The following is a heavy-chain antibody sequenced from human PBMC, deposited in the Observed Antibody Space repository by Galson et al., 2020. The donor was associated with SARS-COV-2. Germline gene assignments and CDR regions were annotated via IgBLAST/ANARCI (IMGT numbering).Heavy chain of an antibody. J-gene: IGHJ6*03. CDR1: GYTFTSYY. CDR3: ARDTVVVVAATLFLMDV. V-gene: IGHV1-46*01. CDR2: INPSGGST. Sequence: ASAMDTCNASGYTFTSYYMQWVRQAPGAGLEWMGIINPSGGSTSYAPKFQGRVTMTRDTSTSTVYMELSSLSTEDTAVCYCARDTVVVVAATLFLMDVWDKGTTVTGSS. D-gene: IGHD2-15*01.